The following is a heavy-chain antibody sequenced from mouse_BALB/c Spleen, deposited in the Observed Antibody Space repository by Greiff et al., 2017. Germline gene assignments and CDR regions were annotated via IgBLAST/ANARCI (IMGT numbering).Heavy chain of an antibody. Sequence: VQLQQSGAELVRPGTSVKISCKASGYTFTNYWLGWVKQRPGHGLEWIGDIYPGGGYTNYNEKFKGKATLTADTSSSTAYMQLSSLTSEDSAVYFCARDGDSSGYGAYWGQGTLVTVSA. CDR1: GYTFTNYW. D-gene: IGHD3-2*01. CDR2: IYPGGGYT. V-gene: IGHV1-63*02. J-gene: IGHJ3*01. CDR3: ARDGDSSGYGAY.